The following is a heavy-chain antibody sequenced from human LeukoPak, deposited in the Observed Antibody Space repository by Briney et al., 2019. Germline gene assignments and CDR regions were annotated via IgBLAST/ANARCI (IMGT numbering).Heavy chain of an antibody. D-gene: IGHD3-10*01. CDR3: ARFGGFDY. J-gene: IGHJ4*02. CDR2: ISGSGASK. Sequence: GGSLRLSCAASGFTFNNYVMSWVRQAPGKGLEWVSGISGSGASKVYADSVRGRFTISRDNSKNTLYLQMNSLGAADTAVYYCARFGGFDYWGREPWSPSPQ. V-gene: IGHV3-23*01. CDR1: GFTFNNYV.